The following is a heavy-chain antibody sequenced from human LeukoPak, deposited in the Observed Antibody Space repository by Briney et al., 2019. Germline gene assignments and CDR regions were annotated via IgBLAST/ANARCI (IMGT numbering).Heavy chain of an antibody. Sequence: PGGSLRLSCAASGFTFSSYTMNWVRQAPGKGLEWVAVISYDGSNKYYADSVKGRFTISRDNSKNTLYLQMNSLRAEDTAVYYCAKDQGSYYDFWSGYYYSPMDVWGKGTTVTVSS. J-gene: IGHJ6*03. CDR3: AKDQGSYYDFWSGYYYSPMDV. D-gene: IGHD3-3*01. CDR2: ISYDGSNK. CDR1: GFTFSSYT. V-gene: IGHV3-30*18.